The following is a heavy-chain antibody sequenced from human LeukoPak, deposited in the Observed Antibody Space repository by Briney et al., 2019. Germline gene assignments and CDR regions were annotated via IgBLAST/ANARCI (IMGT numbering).Heavy chain of an antibody. J-gene: IGHJ6*03. CDR3: AKDREGDDFYFYYYMDV. D-gene: IGHD3-10*01. V-gene: IGHV3-23*01. Sequence: GGSLRLSCAASGFTSSSYVMNWVRQAPGKGLEWVSTISGSGVSTFYADSVKGRFTISRDTSKNTLYLQMNSLRGEDTAVYYCAKDREGDDFYFYYYMDVWGKGTTVTVSS. CDR1: GFTSSSYV. CDR2: ISGSGVST.